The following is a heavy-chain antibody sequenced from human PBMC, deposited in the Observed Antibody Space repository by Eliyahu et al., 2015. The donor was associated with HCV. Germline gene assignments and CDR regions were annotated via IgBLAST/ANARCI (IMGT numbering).Heavy chain of an antibody. Sequence: VQPGGSLRLSCSASGFTFSSYAMHWVRQAPGKGLEYVSAISSNGGSTYYADSVKGRFTISRDNSKNTLYLQMSSLRAEDTGWFYLVKDFGYSYGGDWYFDLWGRGTLVTVSS. V-gene: IGHV3-64D*08. D-gene: IGHD5-18*01. CDR3: VKDFGYSYGGDWYFDL. J-gene: IGHJ2*01. CDR1: GFTFSSYA. CDR2: ISSNGGST.